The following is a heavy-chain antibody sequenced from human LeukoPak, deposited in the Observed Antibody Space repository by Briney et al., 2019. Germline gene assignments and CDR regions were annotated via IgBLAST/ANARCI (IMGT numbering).Heavy chain of an antibody. CDR3: ARDLVGSGWDYYYYGMDV. Sequence: SQTLSLTCAISGDSVSSNSAAWNWIRQSPSRGLEWLGRTYYRSKWYNDYAVSVKSRITINPDTSRNQFSLQLNSVTPEDTAVYYCARDLVGSGWDYYYYGMDVWGQGTTVTVSS. D-gene: IGHD6-19*01. CDR2: TYYRSKWYN. J-gene: IGHJ6*02. CDR1: GDSVSSNSAA. V-gene: IGHV6-1*01.